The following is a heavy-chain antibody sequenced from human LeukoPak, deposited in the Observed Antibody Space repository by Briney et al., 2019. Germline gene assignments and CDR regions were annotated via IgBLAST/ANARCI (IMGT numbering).Heavy chain of an antibody. J-gene: IGHJ3*02. CDR3: ARDSRRWLQEGRAFDI. CDR2: IYYSGST. Sequence: PSETLSLTCTVSGGSISSYYWSWIRQPPGKGLEWIGYIYYSGSTNYNPSLKSRVTISVDTSKNQFSLKLSSVTAADTAVYYCARDSRRWLQEGRAFDIWGQGTMVTVSS. D-gene: IGHD5-24*01. CDR1: GGSISSYY. V-gene: IGHV4-59*01.